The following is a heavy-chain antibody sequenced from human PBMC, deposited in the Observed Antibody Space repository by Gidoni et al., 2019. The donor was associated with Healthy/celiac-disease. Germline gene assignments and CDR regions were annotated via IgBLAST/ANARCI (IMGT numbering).Heavy chain of an antibody. V-gene: IGHV4-34*01. CDR2: INHSGST. D-gene: IGHD2-2*01. CDR3: ARGRTRPLRY. J-gene: IGHJ4*02. Sequence: ALLQQWGAGLLKPAETLSHTCAVYGGSFSGDYWSWICQPPGKGLEWIGEINHSGSTNYNPSLKSRVTISVDTSKNQFSLKLSAVTAADTAVYYCARGRTRPLRYWGQGTLVTVSS. CDR1: GGSFSGDY.